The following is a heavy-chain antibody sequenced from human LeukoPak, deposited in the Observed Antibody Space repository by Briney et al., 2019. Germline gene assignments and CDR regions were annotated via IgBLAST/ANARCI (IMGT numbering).Heavy chain of an antibody. CDR2: ISTTSSTI. V-gene: IGHV3-48*01. Sequence: GGSLRLSCAAAGFTFSSYSMNWVRQAPGKGLEWVSYISTTSSTIYYADSVKGRFNISRDNAENLLYLQMNSLRAEDTAVYYCASSGRHCTSTSCQINYWGQGTLVTVSS. D-gene: IGHD2-2*01. CDR1: GFTFSSYS. J-gene: IGHJ4*02. CDR3: ASSGRHCTSTSCQINY.